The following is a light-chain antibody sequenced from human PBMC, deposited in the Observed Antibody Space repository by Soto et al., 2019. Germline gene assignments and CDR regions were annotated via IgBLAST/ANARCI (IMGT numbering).Light chain of an antibody. CDR3: QQRTNWPPALS. CDR2: DAS. J-gene: IGKJ4*01. Sequence: EIVLTQSPATLSLSPGERATLSCRASQSVSSFLAWYQQKPGPTPRLLIYDASKRATGIPVRFSCSGSGTDFTLTISSLAPEDFAVYYCQQRTNWPPALSFGGGTKVEI. V-gene: IGKV3-11*01. CDR1: QSVSSF.